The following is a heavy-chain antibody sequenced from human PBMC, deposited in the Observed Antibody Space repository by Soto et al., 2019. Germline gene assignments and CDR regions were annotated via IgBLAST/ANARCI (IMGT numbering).Heavy chain of an antibody. J-gene: IGHJ6*02. Sequence: QVQLVQSGAEVKKPGASVKVSCKASGYTFTSYGISWVRQAPGQGLEWMGWISAYNGNTNYAQKLQGRVTMTTDTSTSTAYMEMRSLRSDDTAVYYCATMDYGEYDSMRYGMDVWGQGTTFTGS. V-gene: IGHV1-18*04. CDR2: ISAYNGNT. CDR3: ATMDYGEYDSMRYGMDV. D-gene: IGHD4-17*01. CDR1: GYTFTSYG.